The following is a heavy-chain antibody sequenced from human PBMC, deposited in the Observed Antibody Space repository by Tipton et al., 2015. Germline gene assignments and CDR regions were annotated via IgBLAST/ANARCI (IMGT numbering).Heavy chain of an antibody. CDR3: ARLDREDAFDI. Sequence: LRLSCTVSGASLTGYYWSWIRQPAGKGLEWIGRISSTGNINHNPALKGRVSTSFDTSKNQFSLKLSSLTAADTAVYFCARLDREDAFDIWGQGKLVTVSS. CDR2: ISSTGNI. V-gene: IGHV4-4*07. J-gene: IGHJ3*02. CDR1: GASLTGYY. D-gene: IGHD3-16*02.